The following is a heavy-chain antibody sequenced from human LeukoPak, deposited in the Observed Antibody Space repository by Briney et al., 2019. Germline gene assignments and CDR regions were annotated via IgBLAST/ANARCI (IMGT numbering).Heavy chain of an antibody. D-gene: IGHD5-24*01. CDR2: IYTSGST. CDR3: ARGQRWLQFSYYMDV. Sequence: SETLSLTCTVSGGSISSGSYYWSWIRQPAGKGLEWIGRIYTSGSTNYNPSLKSRVTISVDTSKNQFSLKLSSVTAADTAVYYCARGQRWLQFSYYMDVWGKGTTVTVSS. J-gene: IGHJ6*03. CDR1: GGSISSGSYY. V-gene: IGHV4-61*02.